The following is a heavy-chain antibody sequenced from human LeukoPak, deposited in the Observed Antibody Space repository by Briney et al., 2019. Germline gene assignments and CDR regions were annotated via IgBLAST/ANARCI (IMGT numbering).Heavy chain of an antibody. CDR2: ISAYNGNT. J-gene: IGHJ6*03. Sequence: ASVKVPCKASGGTFSSYAISWVRQAPGQGLEWMGWISAYNGNTNYAQKLQGRVTMTTDTSTSTAYMELRSLRSDDTAVYYCARDQDHNVNYYGSGGGYYYYMDVWGKGTTVTISS. D-gene: IGHD3-10*01. CDR3: ARDQDHNVNYYGSGGGYYYYMDV. CDR1: GGTFSSYA. V-gene: IGHV1-18*01.